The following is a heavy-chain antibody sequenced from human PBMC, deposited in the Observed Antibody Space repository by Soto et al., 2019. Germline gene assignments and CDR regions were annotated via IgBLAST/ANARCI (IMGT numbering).Heavy chain of an antibody. V-gene: IGHV1-3*01. CDR1: GYTFTSYA. D-gene: IGHD6-19*01. J-gene: IGHJ4*02. CDR2: INAGNGNT. Sequence: ASVKVSCKASGYTFTSYAMHWVRQAPGQRLEWMGWINAGNGNTKYSQKFQGRVTITRDTSASTAYMELSSLRSEDTAVYYCARVSDSSGWYDHFDYWGQGTLVTVSS. CDR3: ARVSDSSGWYDHFDY.